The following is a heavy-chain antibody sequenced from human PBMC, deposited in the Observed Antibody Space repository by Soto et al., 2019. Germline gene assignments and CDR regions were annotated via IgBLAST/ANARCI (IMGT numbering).Heavy chain of an antibody. D-gene: IGHD4-17*01. J-gene: IGHJ5*02. CDR3: ARGGPTHDYGDNNWFDP. Sequence: GASVKVSCKASGYTFTSYYMHWVRQAPGQGLEWMGIINPSGGSTSYAQKFQGRVTMTRDTSTSTVYMELSSLRSEDTAVYYCARGGPTHDYGDNNWFDPWGQGTLVTVSS. V-gene: IGHV1-46*01. CDR1: GYTFTSYY. CDR2: INPSGGST.